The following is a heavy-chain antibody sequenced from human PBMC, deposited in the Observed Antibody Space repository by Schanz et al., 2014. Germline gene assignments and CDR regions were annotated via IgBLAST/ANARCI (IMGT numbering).Heavy chain of an antibody. Sequence: QVHLVQSGAEVHKPGASLKISCKASGYTFTNFFLHWVRQAPGQGLEWMGIINPSGGSTRYGQKFQGRITVTTDTSTSTVYLELSSLRSDDTAVYYCGRGFSRSYIAFWGQGTLITVSS. V-gene: IGHV1-46*03. CDR2: INPSGGST. J-gene: IGHJ4*02. CDR1: GYTFTNFF. D-gene: IGHD6-6*01. CDR3: GRGFSRSYIAF.